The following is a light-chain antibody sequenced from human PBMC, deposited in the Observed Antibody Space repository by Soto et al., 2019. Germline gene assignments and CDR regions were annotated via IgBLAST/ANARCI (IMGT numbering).Light chain of an antibody. CDR1: QRVSRN. J-gene: IGKJ5*01. CDR2: GAS. Sequence: ELVMTQSPATLSVSPGERATLSCRASQRVSRNLAWYQQKPGQAPRLLIYGASSRATGIADRFSGSGSGTDFTLTISRLEPEDFALYYCQQYGYSPITFGQGTRLEIK. CDR3: QQYGYSPIT. V-gene: IGKV3-20*01.